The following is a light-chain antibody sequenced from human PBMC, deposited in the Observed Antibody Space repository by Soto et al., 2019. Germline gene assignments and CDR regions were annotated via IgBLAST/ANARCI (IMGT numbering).Light chain of an antibody. CDR1: QTVSSW. CDR2: MAS. J-gene: IGKJ2*01. V-gene: IGKV1-5*03. Sequence: DIQMTQSPSTLPASVGDRVTITCRASQTVSSWLAWYQQKPGKAPQLLIYMASSLESGVPSRFSGSGSGTEFTLTISTLLPDDFATYYYQQYNSVPYTFGQGTKLEIK. CDR3: QQYNSVPYT.